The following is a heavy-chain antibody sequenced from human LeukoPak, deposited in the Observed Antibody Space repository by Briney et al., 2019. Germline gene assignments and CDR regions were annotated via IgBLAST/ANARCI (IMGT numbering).Heavy chain of an antibody. V-gene: IGHV3-30-3*01. CDR1: GFTFSSYA. Sequence: PGGSLRLSCAASGFTFSSYAMSWVRQAPGKGLEWVAVISYDGSNKYYADSVKGRFTISRDNSKNTLYLQMNSLRAEDTAVYYCARVFRPSGSYRGWFDPWGQGTLVTVSS. CDR2: ISYDGSNK. J-gene: IGHJ5*02. D-gene: IGHD3-10*01. CDR3: ARVFRPSGSYRGWFDP.